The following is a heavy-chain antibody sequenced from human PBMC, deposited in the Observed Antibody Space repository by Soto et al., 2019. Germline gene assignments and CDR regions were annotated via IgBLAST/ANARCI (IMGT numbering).Heavy chain of an antibody. CDR2: ISAYNGNT. J-gene: IGHJ6*02. V-gene: IGHV1-18*04. CDR1: GYTFTSYG. CDR3: ARPMTTVTTGYYYYGMDV. Sequence: ASVKVSCKASGYTFTSYGISWVRQAPGQGLEWMGWISAYNGNTNYAQKLQGRVTMTTDTSASTAYMELRSLRSDDTAVYYCARPMTTVTTGYYYYGMDVWGQGTTVTVSS. D-gene: IGHD4-4*01.